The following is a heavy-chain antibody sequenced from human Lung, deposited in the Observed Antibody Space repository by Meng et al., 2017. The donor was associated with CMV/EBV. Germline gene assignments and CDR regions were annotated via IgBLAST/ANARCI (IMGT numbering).Heavy chain of an antibody. V-gene: IGHV3-30*02. J-gene: IGHJ6*02. D-gene: IGHD2-21*01. CDR1: GFNFRIYG. CDR3: VKDSLGDCYLFCYFFSHGLDV. Sequence: GESLKISCAASGFNFRIYGMHWVRQLPGQGLEWVAIIRYYEKTKYYADSVKGLFTISSDNSKNTLYLQMNILRAEDTDVYYCVKDSLGDCYLFCYFFSHGLDVWGQGTTVTVSS. CDR2: IRYYEKTK.